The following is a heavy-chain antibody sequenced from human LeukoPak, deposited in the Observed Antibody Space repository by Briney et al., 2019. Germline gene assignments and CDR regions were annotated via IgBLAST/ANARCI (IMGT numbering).Heavy chain of an antibody. CDR2: ISGSGGST. CDR3: AKGHWRDIVVVPAAIPSKNYYMDV. Sequence: GGSLRLSCAASGFTFSSYAMSWVRQAPGKGLEWVSAISGSGGSTYYADSVKGRFTISRDNSKNTLYLQMNSLRAEDTAVYYCAKGHWRDIVVVPAAIPSKNYYMDVWGKGTTVTVSS. V-gene: IGHV3-23*01. CDR1: GFTFSSYA. D-gene: IGHD2-2*01. J-gene: IGHJ6*03.